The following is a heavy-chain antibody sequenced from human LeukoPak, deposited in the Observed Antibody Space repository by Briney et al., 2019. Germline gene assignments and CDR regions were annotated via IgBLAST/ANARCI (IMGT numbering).Heavy chain of an antibody. V-gene: IGHV3-7*01. D-gene: IGHD7-27*01. Sequence: GGSLRLSCAASGFTFNNYWMSWVRQAPGKGLEWVANIQQDGSEKYYVDSVKGRFTISRGNAKNFLFLQMNSLRAEDAAVYYCARRATNWGSAFDIWGQGTMVTVSS. J-gene: IGHJ3*02. CDR2: IQQDGSEK. CDR3: ARRATNWGSAFDI. CDR1: GFTFNNYW.